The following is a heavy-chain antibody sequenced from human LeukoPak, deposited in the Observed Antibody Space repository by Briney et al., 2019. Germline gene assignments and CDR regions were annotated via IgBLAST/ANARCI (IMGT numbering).Heavy chain of an antibody. CDR1: GASISSYY. Sequence: SETLSLTCTVSGASISSYYWSWIRQPPGKGLEWIGYFSYSGNTNYNPSLKSRVTISVDTSKNQFSLKLSSVTAADTAVYYCAGQYDGIAVAGAINWFDPWGQGTLVTVSS. CDR2: FSYSGNT. V-gene: IGHV4-59*08. CDR3: AGQYDGIAVAGAINWFDP. D-gene: IGHD6-19*01. J-gene: IGHJ5*02.